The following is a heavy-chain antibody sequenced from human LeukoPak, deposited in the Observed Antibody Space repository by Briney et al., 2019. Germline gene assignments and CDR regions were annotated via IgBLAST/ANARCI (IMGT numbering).Heavy chain of an antibody. CDR2: IIPILGIA. CDR1: GGTFSSYA. CDR3: AVGVAVYYYYGMDV. Sequence: ASVKVSCKASGGTFSSYAISWVRQAPGQGLEWMGRIIPILGIANYAQKFQGRVTITADKSTSTAHMELSSLRSEDTAVYYCAVGVAVYYYYGMDVWGQGTTVTVSS. V-gene: IGHV1-69*04. J-gene: IGHJ6*02. D-gene: IGHD3-3*01.